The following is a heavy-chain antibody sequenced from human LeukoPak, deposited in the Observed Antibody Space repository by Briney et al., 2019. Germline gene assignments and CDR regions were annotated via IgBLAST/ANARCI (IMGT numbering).Heavy chain of an antibody. D-gene: IGHD3-3*01. CDR3: ARENDFWSGYAHYYYYYGMDV. CDR2: ISAYNGNT. Sequence: ASVKVSCKASGYTFTSYGISWVRQAPGQGLEWMGWISAYNGNTNYAQKLQGRVTMTTDTSTSTAYMELRSLRSDDTAVYYCARENDFWSGYAHYYYYYGMDVWGQGTTVTVSS. J-gene: IGHJ6*02. CDR1: GYTFTSYG. V-gene: IGHV1-18*01.